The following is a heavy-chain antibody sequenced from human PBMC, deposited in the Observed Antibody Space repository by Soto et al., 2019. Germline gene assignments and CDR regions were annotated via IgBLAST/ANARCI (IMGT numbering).Heavy chain of an antibody. CDR1: GGSISSGDYY. V-gene: IGHV4-30-4*01. CDR2: IYYSGST. Sequence: PSETLSLTCTVSGGSISSGDYYWSWIRQPPGKGLEWIGYIYYSGSTYYNPSLKSRVTISVDTSKNQFSLKLSSVTAADTAVYCCARAPTWTNNWFDPWGQGTLVTVSS. CDR3: ARAPTWTNNWFDP. J-gene: IGHJ5*02. D-gene: IGHD3-3*01.